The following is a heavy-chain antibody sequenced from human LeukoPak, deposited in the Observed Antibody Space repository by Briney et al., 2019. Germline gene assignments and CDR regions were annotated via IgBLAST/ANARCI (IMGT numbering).Heavy chain of an antibody. CDR1: GFTFSNYG. J-gene: IGHJ4*02. Sequence: GGTLRLSCAVSGFTFSNYGMSWVRQAPGKGLEWVAFIRYDGSNKYYADSVKGRFTISRDNSKNTLYLQMNSLRAEDTAVYYCAKRSVSGSYYCPFDYWGQGTLVTVSS. CDR2: IRYDGSNK. CDR3: AKRSVSGSYYCPFDY. D-gene: IGHD3-10*01. V-gene: IGHV3-30*02.